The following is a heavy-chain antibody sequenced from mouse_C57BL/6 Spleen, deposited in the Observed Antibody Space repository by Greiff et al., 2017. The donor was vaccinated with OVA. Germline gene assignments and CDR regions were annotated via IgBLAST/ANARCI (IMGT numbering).Heavy chain of an antibody. CDR2: ISDGGSYT. D-gene: IGHD1-1*01. Sequence: VQLTESGGGLVKPGGSLTLSCAASGFTFSSYAMSWVRQTPVKRLVWGANISDGGSYTQYTDNKKDLYTISKDNAKNNLYLQIGHLKSEDTAMYYCARYGYYNASSPYAFDYWGQGTSVTVSS. V-gene: IGHV5-4*01. CDR1: GFTFSSYA. CDR3: ARYGYYNASSPYAFDY. J-gene: IGHJ4*01.